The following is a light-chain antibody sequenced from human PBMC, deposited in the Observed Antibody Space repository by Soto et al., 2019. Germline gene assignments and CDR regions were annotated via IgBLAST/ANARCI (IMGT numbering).Light chain of an antibody. V-gene: IGKV1-39*01. CDR2: AAS. J-gene: IGKJ5*01. CDR1: QSIATY. Sequence: FQMTQSPSSLSASVGDRVTITCRSSQSIATYLNWYQQKPGKAPNLLIYAASILQSGVPSRFSGSGAGTDFTLTISSLQAEDFATYYCQQSYSTLVTFGQGTRLEIK. CDR3: QQSYSTLVT.